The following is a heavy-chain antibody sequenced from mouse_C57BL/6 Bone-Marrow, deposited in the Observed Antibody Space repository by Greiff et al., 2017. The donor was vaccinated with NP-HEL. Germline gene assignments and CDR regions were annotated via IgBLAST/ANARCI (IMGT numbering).Heavy chain of an antibody. CDR1: GFSLTSYG. J-gene: IGHJ3*01. CDR2: IWSDGST. V-gene: IGHV2-6-1*01. CDR3: ARQGGYDYDAGAWFAY. Sequence: VQLQESGPGLVAPSQSLSITCTVSGFSLTSYGVHWVRQPPGKGLEWLVVIWSDGSTTYNSALKSRLSISKDNSKSQVFLKMNSLQTDDTAMYYCARQGGYDYDAGAWFAYWGQGTLVTVSA. D-gene: IGHD2-4*01.